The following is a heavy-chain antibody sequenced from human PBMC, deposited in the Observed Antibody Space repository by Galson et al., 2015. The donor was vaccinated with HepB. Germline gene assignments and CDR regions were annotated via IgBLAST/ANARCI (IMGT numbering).Heavy chain of an antibody. CDR3: ASRGMERRWLQWSPFDY. V-gene: IGHV1-69*13. CDR1: GGTFSSYA. CDR2: IIPIFGTA. Sequence: SVKVSCKASGGTFSSYAISWVRQAPGQGLEWMGGIIPIFGTANYAQKFQGRVTITADESTSTAYMELSSLRSEDTAVYYCASRGMERRWLQWSPFDYWGQGTLVTVSS. J-gene: IGHJ4*02. D-gene: IGHD5-24*01.